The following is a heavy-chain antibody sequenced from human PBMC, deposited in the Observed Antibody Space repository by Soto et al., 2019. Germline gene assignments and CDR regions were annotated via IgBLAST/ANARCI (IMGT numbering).Heavy chain of an antibody. J-gene: IGHJ4*02. CDR1: GFTFGAYA. V-gene: IGHV3-49*04. CDR3: SRVTPYSYETSGYPHY. D-gene: IGHD3-22*01. CDR2: IRGKAYSGTT. Sequence: GGSLRLSCSASGFTFGAYALTWVRQAPGKGLEWVGFIRGKAYSGTTEYAASVNGRFTISRDDSKNIAYLEMNSLKTEDTGVYYCSRVTPYSYETSGYPHYWGQGTLVTVSS.